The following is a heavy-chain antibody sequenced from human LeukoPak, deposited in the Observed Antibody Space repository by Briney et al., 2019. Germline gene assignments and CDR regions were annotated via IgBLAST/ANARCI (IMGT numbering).Heavy chain of an antibody. CDR1: GFTFNNYA. CDR3: ANPYYDSSGYYYDGYYYYMDV. J-gene: IGHJ6*03. D-gene: IGHD3-22*01. CDR2: ISGSGGST. V-gene: IGHV3-23*01. Sequence: PGGSLRLSCAASGFTFNNYAMTWVRQAPGKGPEWVSAISGSGGSTYYADSVKGRGTISRDNSKNTLYLQMNSLRAEDTAVYYCANPYYDSSGYYYDGYYYYMDVWGKGTTVTVSS.